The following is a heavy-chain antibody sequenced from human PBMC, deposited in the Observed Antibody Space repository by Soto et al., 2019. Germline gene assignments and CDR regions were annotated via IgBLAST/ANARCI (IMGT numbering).Heavy chain of an antibody. V-gene: IGHV1-18*01. CDR2: ISAHNGNT. CDR1: GYTFTSYG. CDR3: ARGRYGDY. J-gene: IGHJ4*02. Sequence: QVHLVQSVAEVKKPGASVKVSCKASGYTFTSYGITWVRQAPGQGLEWMGWISAHNGNTDYAQKLQGRVIVTRDTYTSTAYMELRSLISDDTAVYCCARGRYGDYWGQGALVTVSS. D-gene: IGHD1-1*01.